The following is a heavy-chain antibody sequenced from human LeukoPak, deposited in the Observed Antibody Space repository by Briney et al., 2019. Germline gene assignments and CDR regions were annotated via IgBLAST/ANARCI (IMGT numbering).Heavy chain of an antibody. Sequence: GGSLRLSCAASGFTFSNYWMHWVRQAPGKGLVWVSRIKGDGSHTIYADSVKGRFTISRDNAKNTLYLQMKSLRAEDTAGYYCVRDWDHFDFDSWGQGTLVTVSS. J-gene: IGHJ5*01. D-gene: IGHD3-9*01. V-gene: IGHV3-74*01. CDR2: IKGDGSHT. CDR3: VRDWDHFDFDS. CDR1: GFTFSNYW.